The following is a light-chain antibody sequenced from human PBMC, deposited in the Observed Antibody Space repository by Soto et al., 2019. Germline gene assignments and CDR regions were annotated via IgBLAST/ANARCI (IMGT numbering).Light chain of an antibody. V-gene: IGKV2-28*01. Sequence: DIVMTQSPLSLPVTPGEPASISCRSSQSLLHDNGYNYLDWYVQKPGQSPQVLIYLGSNRASGIPDRFSGSGSGTDFTLRISRVEAEDVGIYYCVQSLQTPPVTFGGGTKVEIK. CDR3: VQSLQTPPVT. CDR1: QSLLHDNGYNY. J-gene: IGKJ4*01. CDR2: LGS.